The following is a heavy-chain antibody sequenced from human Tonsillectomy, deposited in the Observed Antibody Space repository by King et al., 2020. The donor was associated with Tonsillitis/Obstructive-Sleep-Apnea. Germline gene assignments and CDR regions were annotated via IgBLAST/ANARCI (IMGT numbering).Heavy chain of an antibody. D-gene: IGHD6-6*01. CDR3: ARLGDSSSFVSLDYFGY. CDR1: GYSFTRHW. CDR2: IYPGDSDT. V-gene: IGHV5-51*01. Sequence: QLVQSGAEVKKPGESLKISSKGSGYSFTRHWIGWVRQMPGKGLEWMGIIYPGDSDTRYSPSFQGQVTISADKSISTAFLQWSSLKASDTAMYYCARLGDSSSFVSLDYFGYWGQGTLVTVSS. J-gene: IGHJ4*02.